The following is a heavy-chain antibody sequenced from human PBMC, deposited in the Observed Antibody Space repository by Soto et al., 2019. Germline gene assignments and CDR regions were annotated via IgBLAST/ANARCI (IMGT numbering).Heavy chain of an antibody. J-gene: IGHJ5*02. CDR3: ARHDGICRGGSCYSEWFDP. Sequence: QLQLQESGPGLVKPSETLSLTCTVSGGSISSSSYYWGWIRQPPGKGLAWIGSIDYSGSTYYNPSLKSRVTISVDKTKNQFYLTLSSVTAADTAVYYCARHDGICRGGSCYSEWFDPWGQGTLVTVSS. CDR2: IDYSGST. CDR1: GGSISSSSYY. D-gene: IGHD2-15*01. V-gene: IGHV4-39*01.